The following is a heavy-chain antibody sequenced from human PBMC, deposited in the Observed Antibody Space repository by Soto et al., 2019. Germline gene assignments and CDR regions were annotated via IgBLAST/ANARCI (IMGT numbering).Heavy chain of an antibody. CDR3: AREGWDTAMVTGGFDY. CDR2: ISYDGSNK. Sequence: QVQLVESGGGVVQPGRSLRLSCAASGFTFSSYAMHWVRQAPGKGLEWVAVISYDGSNKYYADSVKGRFTISRDNSKNTLYLQMNSLRAEDRAVYYCAREGWDTAMVTGGFDYWGQGTLVTVSS. J-gene: IGHJ4*02. V-gene: IGHV3-30-3*01. D-gene: IGHD5-18*01. CDR1: GFTFSSYA.